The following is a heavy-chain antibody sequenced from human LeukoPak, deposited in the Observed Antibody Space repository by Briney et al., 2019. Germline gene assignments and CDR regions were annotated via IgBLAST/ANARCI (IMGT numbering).Heavy chain of an antibody. J-gene: IGHJ4*02. CDR1: GFTVSSNY. V-gene: IGHV3-66*01. CDR3: ARDYDSSGYKVNSFGY. Sequence: GGSLRLSCAASGFTVSSNYMNWVRQAPGKGPEWVSVIYSGGSTYYADSVKGRFTISRDNSKNTLYLQMNSLRAGDTAVYYCARDYDSSGYKVNSFGYWGQGTLVTVSS. CDR2: IYSGGST. D-gene: IGHD3-22*01.